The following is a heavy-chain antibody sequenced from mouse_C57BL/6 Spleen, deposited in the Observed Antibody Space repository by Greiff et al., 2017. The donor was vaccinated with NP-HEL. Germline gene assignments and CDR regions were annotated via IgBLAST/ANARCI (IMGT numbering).Heavy chain of an antibody. CDR3: ARKGYYYGKREYYFDY. J-gene: IGHJ2*01. D-gene: IGHD1-1*01. CDR1: GYTFTSYD. CDR2: IYPRDGST. V-gene: IGHV1-85*01. Sequence: QVQLQQSGPELVKPGASVKLSCKASGYTFTSYDINWVKQRPGQGLEWIGWIYPRDGSTKYNEKCKGKATLTVDTSSSKAYMELHSLTSEDSAVYFCARKGYYYGKREYYFDYWGQGTTLTVSS.